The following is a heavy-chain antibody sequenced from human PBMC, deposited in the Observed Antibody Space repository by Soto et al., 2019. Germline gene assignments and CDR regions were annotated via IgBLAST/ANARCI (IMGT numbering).Heavy chain of an antibody. J-gene: IGHJ4*02. CDR1: GYTFTSYY. Sequence: QVQLVQSGAEVKKPGASVKVSCKASGYTFTSYYMHWVRQAPGQGLEWMGIINPSGGSTSYAQKFQGRVTMTRDTSTSTVYMELSSLRSEDTAVYYSARDERSSYSSGWYYFDYWGPGTLVTVSS. D-gene: IGHD6-19*01. CDR2: INPSGGST. CDR3: ARDERSSYSSGWYYFDY. V-gene: IGHV1-46*01.